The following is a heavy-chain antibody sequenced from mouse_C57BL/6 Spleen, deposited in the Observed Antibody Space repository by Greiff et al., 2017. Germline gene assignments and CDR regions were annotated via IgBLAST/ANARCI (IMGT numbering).Heavy chain of an antibody. V-gene: IGHV5-4*01. J-gene: IGHJ3*01. CDR2: ISDGGSYT. D-gene: IGHD2-2*01. CDR1: GFTFSSYA. Sequence: EVHLVESGGGLVKPGGSLKLSCAASGFTFSSYAMSWVRQTPEKRLEWVATISDGGSYTYYPDNVKGRFTISRDNAKNNLYLQMSHLKSEDTAMYYCAREGLRGLAYWGQGTLVTVSA. CDR3: AREGLRGLAY.